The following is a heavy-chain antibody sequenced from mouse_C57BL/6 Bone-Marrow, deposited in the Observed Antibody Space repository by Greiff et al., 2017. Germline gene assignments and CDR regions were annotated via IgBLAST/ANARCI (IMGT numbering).Heavy chain of an antibody. J-gene: IGHJ1*03. CDR3: ARWDPITTVVPGYFDV. CDR2: IHPNSGST. V-gene: IGHV1-64*01. CDR1: GYTFTSYW. D-gene: IGHD1-1*01. Sequence: QVQLQQPGAELVKPGASVKLSCKASGYTFTSYWMHWVKQRPGQGLEWIGMIHPNSGSTNYNEKFKSKDTLTVDKSSSTAYMQLSSLTSEDSAVYYCARWDPITTVVPGYFDVWGTGTTVTVSS.